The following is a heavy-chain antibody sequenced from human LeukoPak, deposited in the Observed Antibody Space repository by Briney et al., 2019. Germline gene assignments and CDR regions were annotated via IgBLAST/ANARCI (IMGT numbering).Heavy chain of an antibody. CDR3: ARAPPYSSREESYNWFDP. CDR2: ISSSSYI. J-gene: IGHJ5*02. Sequence: PGGSLRLSCAASGFTFSSYSMNWVRQAPGKGLEWVSSISSSSYIYYADSVKGRFTISRDNAKNSLYLQMNSLRAEDTAVYYCARAPPYSSREESYNWFDPWGQGTLVTVSS. V-gene: IGHV3-21*01. CDR1: GFTFSSYS. D-gene: IGHD6-13*01.